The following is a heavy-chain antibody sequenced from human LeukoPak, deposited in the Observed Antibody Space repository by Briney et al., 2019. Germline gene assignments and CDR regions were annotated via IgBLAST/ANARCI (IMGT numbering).Heavy chain of an antibody. D-gene: IGHD4-17*01. Sequence: GASVKVFCKASGDTFSSYAISWVRQAPGQGLEWMGGIIPIFGTANYAQKFQGRVTITADESTSTAYMELSSLRSEDTAVYYCATSIYYGDYYFDYWGQGTLVTVSS. CDR3: ATSIYYGDYYFDY. CDR1: GDTFSSYA. CDR2: IIPIFGTA. J-gene: IGHJ4*02. V-gene: IGHV1-69*13.